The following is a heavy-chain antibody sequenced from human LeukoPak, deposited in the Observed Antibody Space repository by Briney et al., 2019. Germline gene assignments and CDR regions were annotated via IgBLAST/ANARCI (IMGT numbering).Heavy chain of an antibody. CDR1: GFTFSSYS. CDR3: AKRVSGYEHN. V-gene: IGHV3-21*04. Sequence: GGSLRLSCAASGFTFSSYSMNWVRQAPGKGLEWVSSISSSSSYIYYADSVKGRFTISRDNSKNTLYLQMNSLRAEDTAVYYCAKRVSGYEHNWGQGTLVTVSS. CDR2: ISSSSSYI. J-gene: IGHJ4*02. D-gene: IGHD5-12*01.